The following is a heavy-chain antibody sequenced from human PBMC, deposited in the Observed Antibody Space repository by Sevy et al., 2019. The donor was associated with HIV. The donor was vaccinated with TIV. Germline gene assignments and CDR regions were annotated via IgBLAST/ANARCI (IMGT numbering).Heavy chain of an antibody. V-gene: IGHV4-39*01. CDR3: ARLMEQDSSGLSFDY. CDR1: GGSISSSSYY. CDR2: IYYSGST. Sequence: SETLSLTCTVSGGSISSSSYYWGWIRQPQGKGLEWIGSIYYSGSTYYNPSLKSRVTISVDTSKNQFSRKLSSVTAADTAVYYCARLMEQDSSGLSFDYWGQRTLVTVSS. J-gene: IGHJ4*02. D-gene: IGHD6-19*01.